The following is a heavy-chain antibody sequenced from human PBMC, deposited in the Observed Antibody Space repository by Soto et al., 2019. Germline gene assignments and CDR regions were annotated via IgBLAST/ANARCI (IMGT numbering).Heavy chain of an antibody. CDR3: ARRGGGNFPYYFDF. D-gene: IGHD3-16*01. J-gene: IGHJ4*02. CDR2: INHSGST. V-gene: IGHV4-34*01. CDR1: GGSIDHYY. Sequence: QVQLRQWGAGLLEPSETLSLTCAVYGGSIDHYYWTWIRQPPGKGLEWVGEINHSGSTNYNPSLKSRVAISLHTSKNQFSLRLNSVTAEDTAVYYCARRGGGNFPYYFDFWGQGTLVPVSS.